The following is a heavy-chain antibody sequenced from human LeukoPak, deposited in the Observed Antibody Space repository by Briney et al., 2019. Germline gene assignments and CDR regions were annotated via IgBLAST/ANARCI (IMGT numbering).Heavy chain of an antibody. V-gene: IGHV3-30*18. CDR2: ISYDGSNK. CDR3: AKFRGYSYGPIGY. D-gene: IGHD5-18*01. J-gene: IGHJ4*02. CDR1: GFTFSSYA. Sequence: GRSLRLSCAASGFTFSSYAMHWVRQAPGKGLEWVALISYDGSNKYYADSVKGRFTVSRDNSNNTLYLHMNSLRAEDTALYYCAKFRGYSYGPIGYWGQGTLVTVSS.